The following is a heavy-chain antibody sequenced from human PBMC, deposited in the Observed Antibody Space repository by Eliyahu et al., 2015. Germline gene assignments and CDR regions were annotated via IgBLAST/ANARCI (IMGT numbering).Heavy chain of an antibody. J-gene: IGHJ4*02. Sequence: EVQLLESGGGLVQPGGSLRLSCAASGFTFSSYAMSWVRQAPGKGLEWVSAISGSGGSTYYADSXKGRFTISRDNSKNTLYLQMNSLRAEDTAVYYCAKDPFTFGGHTKGYFDYWGQGTLVTVSS. CDR2: ISGSGGST. V-gene: IGHV3-23*01. CDR3: AKDPFTFGGHTKGYFDY. D-gene: IGHD3-16*01. CDR1: GFTFSSYA.